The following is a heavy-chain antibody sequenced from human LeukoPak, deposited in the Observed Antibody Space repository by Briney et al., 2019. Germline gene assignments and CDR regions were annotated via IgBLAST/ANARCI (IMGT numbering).Heavy chain of an antibody. CDR3: ARHKGLGYYGSGSYPFDY. D-gene: IGHD3-10*01. J-gene: IGHJ4*02. CDR2: IYYSGST. CDR1: GGSISSSSYY. V-gene: IGHV4-39*01. Sequence: PSETLSLTCTVSGGSISSSSYYWGWVRQPPGKGLEWTGSIYYSGSTYYNPSLKSRVTISVDTSKNQFSLKLSSVTAADTAVYYCARHKGLGYYGSGSYPFDYWGQGTLVTVSS.